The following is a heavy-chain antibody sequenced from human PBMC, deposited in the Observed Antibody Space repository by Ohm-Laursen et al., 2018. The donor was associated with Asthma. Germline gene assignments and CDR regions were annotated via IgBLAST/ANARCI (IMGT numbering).Heavy chain of an antibody. CDR2: ISAYNGNT. J-gene: IGHJ6*02. V-gene: IGHV1-18*04. CDR3: ARGVVGAHKDPYYYGMDV. D-gene: IGHD1-26*01. CDR1: GYKFSSYG. Sequence: ASVKVSCKAAGYKFSSYGISWVRQAPGQGLEWMGWISAYNGNTKYAQKFQGRVTMTTDTSTSTAYMELRSLRSDDTAVYYCARGVVGAHKDPYYYGMDVWGQGTTVTVSS.